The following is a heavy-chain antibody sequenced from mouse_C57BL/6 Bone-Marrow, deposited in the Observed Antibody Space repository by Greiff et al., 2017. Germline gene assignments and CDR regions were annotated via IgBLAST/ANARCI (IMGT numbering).Heavy chain of an antibody. Sequence: QVTLKESGPGILQPSQTLSLTCSFSGFSLSTFGMGVGWIRQPSGKGLEWLAHIWWDDDKYYNPALKSRLTISKDTSKNQVFLKIANVDTADTATYYCARIAPHYYGSRAWFAYWGQGTLVTVSA. D-gene: IGHD1-1*01. V-gene: IGHV8-8*01. CDR3: ARIAPHYYGSRAWFAY. CDR2: IWWDDDK. J-gene: IGHJ3*01. CDR1: GFSLSTFGMG.